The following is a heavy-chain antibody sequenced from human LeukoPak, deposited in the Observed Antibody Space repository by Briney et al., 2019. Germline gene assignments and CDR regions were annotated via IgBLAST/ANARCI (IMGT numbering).Heavy chain of an antibody. CDR3: ARDHLYAFDY. CDR1: GFTFGSYS. V-gene: IGHV3-48*01. D-gene: IGHD2-8*01. CDR2: ISSSTI. J-gene: IGHJ4*02. Sequence: GGALRLPCAASGFTFGSYSMNWVRQAPGKGLEWVSYISSSTIWYADSVKGRFTISRDNAKTSLYLQMNSLRAEDTAIYSCARDHLYAFDYWGQGTLVTVSS.